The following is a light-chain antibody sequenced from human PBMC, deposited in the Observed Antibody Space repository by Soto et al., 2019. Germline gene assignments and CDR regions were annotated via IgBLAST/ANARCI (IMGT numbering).Light chain of an antibody. CDR1: QSISSS. Sequence: DIQMTQSPSTLSASVGDRVTITCRASQSISSSLAWYQQKPGKAPKLLIYDASNLESGVPSIFSGSGSGTEFTLTISSLPPDDFATYYCQQYSTYSTFDQGTRVEIK. V-gene: IGKV1-5*01. CDR2: DAS. J-gene: IGKJ1*01. CDR3: QQYSTYST.